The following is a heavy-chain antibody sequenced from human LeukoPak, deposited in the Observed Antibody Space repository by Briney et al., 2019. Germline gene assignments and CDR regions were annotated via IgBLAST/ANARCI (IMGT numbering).Heavy chain of an antibody. J-gene: IGHJ4*02. D-gene: IGHD2-15*01. CDR1: GFTFSSYA. CDR3: AKDERCSGGSCYPGY. Sequence: GGSLRLSFAASGFTFSSYAMSWVRQAPGKGLEWVSGISGSGGSTSYADSVKGRFTISRDNSKNTLYLQMNSLRAEDTAVYYCAKDERCSGGSCYPGYWGQGTLVTVSS. V-gene: IGHV3-23*01. CDR2: ISGSGGST.